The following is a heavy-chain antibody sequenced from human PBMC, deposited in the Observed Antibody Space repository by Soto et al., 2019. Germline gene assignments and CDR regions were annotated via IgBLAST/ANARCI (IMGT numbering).Heavy chain of an antibody. D-gene: IGHD1-26*01. V-gene: IGHV1-69*05. CDR3: GRGRSGQIVVFY. Sequence: SVKVSCKASGGTFSSYAISWVRQAPGQGLEWMGGIIPICGTANYARKFQGRVTMTRDTSITTAYMELRKLSPDDTAVYYCGRGRSGQIVVFYWGQGTPVTVSS. J-gene: IGHJ4*02. CDR2: IIPICGTA. CDR1: GGTFSSYA.